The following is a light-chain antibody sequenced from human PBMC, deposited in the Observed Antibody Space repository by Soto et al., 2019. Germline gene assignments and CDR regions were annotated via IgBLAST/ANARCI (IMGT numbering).Light chain of an antibody. CDR3: SSFAGTNSFV. V-gene: IGLV2-8*01. Sequence: QSVLTQPPSASGSTGQSVTVSCTGTTSDIGAYTSVSWYQQRPGKAPKLIIYEVTRRPSGVPDRIFGSKYDTTASLTVSGLQAEEEADYYGSSFAGTNSFVFGTGTKGTVL. CDR2: EVT. J-gene: IGLJ1*01. CDR1: TSDIGAYTS.